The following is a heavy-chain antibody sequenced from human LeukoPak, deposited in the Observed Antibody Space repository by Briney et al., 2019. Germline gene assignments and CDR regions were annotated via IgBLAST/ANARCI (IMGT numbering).Heavy chain of an antibody. CDR3: ANSGAVSFAS. CDR1: EFTFSSSY. V-gene: IGHV3-21*01. D-gene: IGHD6-19*01. J-gene: IGHJ4*02. Sequence: PGGSLRLSCAASEFTFSSSYMNWVRQAPGKGLEWVSSISSSSNYIYYADSVKGRFTISRDNAKNSLYLQMNSLRAEDTAVYYCANSGAVSFASWGQGPRSTVPS. CDR2: ISSSSNYI.